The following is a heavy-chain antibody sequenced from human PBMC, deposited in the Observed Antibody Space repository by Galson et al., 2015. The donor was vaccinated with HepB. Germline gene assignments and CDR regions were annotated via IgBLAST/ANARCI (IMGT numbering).Heavy chain of an antibody. CDR2: IIPIFGTA. J-gene: IGHJ5*02. CDR1: GGTFSSYA. D-gene: IGHD5-24*01. V-gene: IGHV1-69*13. CDR3: ASETRRLQLPGMVHP. Sequence: SVKVSCKASGGTFSSYAISWVRQAPGQGLEWMGGIIPIFGTANYAQKFQGRVAITADESTSTAYMELSSLRSEDTAVYYCASETRRLQLPGMVHPLGPGTLVT.